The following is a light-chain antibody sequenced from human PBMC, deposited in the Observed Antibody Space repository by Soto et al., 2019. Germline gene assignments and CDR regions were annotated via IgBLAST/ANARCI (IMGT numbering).Light chain of an antibody. CDR3: SSYAGTNNHHV. V-gene: IGLV1-44*01. Sequence: HSVLAQPPSASGTPGQRVTVSCSGSSSNIGTYTVNWYQQFPGTAPKLLIYSDDQWPSGVPDRFSGSKSGNTASLTVSGLQAEDEAHYFCSSYAGTNNHHVFGTGTKVTVL. CDR1: SSNIGTYT. J-gene: IGLJ1*01. CDR2: SDD.